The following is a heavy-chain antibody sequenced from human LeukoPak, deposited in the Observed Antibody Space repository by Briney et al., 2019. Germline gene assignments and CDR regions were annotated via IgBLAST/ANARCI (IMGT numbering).Heavy chain of an antibody. V-gene: IGHV3-23*01. J-gene: IGHJ4*02. Sequence: PGGSLRLSCAASGFNFGSYSMTWVRQAPGKGLEWISVYADSVKGRFTISRDNVKNTVFLQMSSLRAEDTALYYCARKSASGNYPLDDWGQGTLVTVSS. CDR1: GFNFGSYS. CDR3: ARKSASGNYPLDD. D-gene: IGHD3-10*01.